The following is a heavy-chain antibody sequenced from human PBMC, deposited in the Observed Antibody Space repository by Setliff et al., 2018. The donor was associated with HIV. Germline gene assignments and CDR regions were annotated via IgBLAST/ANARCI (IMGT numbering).Heavy chain of an antibody. CDR3: VNSGYDGDYYYYYMDV. CDR2: LYDTGRT. J-gene: IGHJ6*03. D-gene: IGHD5-12*01. CDR1: GGSISSSSYY. Sequence: SETLSLTCTVSGGSISSSSYYWGWIRQAPAKGLEWIGTLYDTGRTYYNPPLKGRVSIFVDTTKNEFSLNLRSVTAADTAVYFCVNSGYDGDYYYYYMDVWGKGTTVTVSS. V-gene: IGHV4-39*01.